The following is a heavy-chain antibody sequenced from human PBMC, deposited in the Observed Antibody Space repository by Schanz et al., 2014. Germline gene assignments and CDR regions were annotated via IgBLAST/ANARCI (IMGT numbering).Heavy chain of an antibody. CDR3: ARGREVVAKIFDV. D-gene: IGHD3-22*01. V-gene: IGHV3-23*01. CDR1: GFSFSSYT. CDR2: LSGDGGTT. J-gene: IGHJ3*01. Sequence: EVQLLESGGGLVQPGESLRLSCAASGFSFSSYTMSWVRQAPGKGLQWVSSLSGDGGTTHYADSVKGRFTISRDNYKNTLYLQMNSLRAEDTGVYYCARGREVVAKIFDVWGQGTMVTVSS.